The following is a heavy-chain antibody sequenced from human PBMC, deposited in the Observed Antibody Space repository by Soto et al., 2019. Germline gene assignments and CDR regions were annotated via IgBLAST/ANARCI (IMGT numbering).Heavy chain of an antibody. Sequence: QVHLVQSGAEVKKPGASVNVSCKASGYTFIDYYIHWLRQAPGQGPEWMGWIIPKSGDTKYSEKLQGRVAMTRDTSINTAYMEMTSLRSDDTAVYYCARGFYDSSGFFYAGWFGPWGQGTLVTVSS. CDR1: GYTFIDYY. J-gene: IGHJ5*02. CDR3: ARGFYDSSGFFYAGWFGP. CDR2: IIPKSGDT. V-gene: IGHV1-2*02. D-gene: IGHD3-22*01.